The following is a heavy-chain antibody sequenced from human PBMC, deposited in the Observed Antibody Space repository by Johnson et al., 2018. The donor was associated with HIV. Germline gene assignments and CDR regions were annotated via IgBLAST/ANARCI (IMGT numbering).Heavy chain of an antibody. J-gene: IGHJ3*02. D-gene: IGHD6-13*01. Sequence: VQLVESWGGLVQPGRSLRLSCAASGFTFDDYAMHWVRQAPGKGLEWVSGISWNSGTTIYYADSVKGRFTISRDNAKNSLYLQMNSLRAEDTAVYYCARYSSSSRDTFDIWGQGTMVTVSA. CDR1: GFTFDDYA. CDR3: ARYSSSSRDTFDI. V-gene: IGHV3-9*01. CDR2: ISWNSGTTI.